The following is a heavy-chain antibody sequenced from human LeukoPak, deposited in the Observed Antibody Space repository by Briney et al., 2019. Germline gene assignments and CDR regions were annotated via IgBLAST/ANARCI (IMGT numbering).Heavy chain of an antibody. J-gene: IGHJ4*02. Sequence: SETLSLTCAVYGGSFSGYYWSWIRQPPGKGLEWIGEINHSGSTNYNPSLKSRVTISVDTSKNQFSLKLSSVTAADTAVYYCARGRPAGDSSGYYYGGLYYFDYWGQGTLVTVSS. CDR2: INHSGST. CDR1: GGSFSGYY. D-gene: IGHD3-22*01. V-gene: IGHV4-34*01. CDR3: ARGRPAGDSSGYYYGGLYYFDY.